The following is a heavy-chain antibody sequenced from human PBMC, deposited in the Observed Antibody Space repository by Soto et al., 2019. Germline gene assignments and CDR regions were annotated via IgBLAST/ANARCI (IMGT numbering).Heavy chain of an antibody. Sequence: LQTPRKGLEWMGWISAYSGNTNYAQKLQGRVTMTTNTSTGTAYMELSSLRSEDTAVYYCATDPGIAPAATEKYGMDVCGQGTTVTGPS. CDR2: ISAYSGNT. J-gene: IGHJ6*02. CDR3: ATDPGIAPAATEKYGMDV. D-gene: IGHD6-13*01. V-gene: IGHV1-18*01.